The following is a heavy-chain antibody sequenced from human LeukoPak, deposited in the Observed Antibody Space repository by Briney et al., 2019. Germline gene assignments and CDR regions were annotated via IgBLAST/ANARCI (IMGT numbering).Heavy chain of an antibody. D-gene: IGHD3-3*01. V-gene: IGHV3-7*04. CDR1: GFTFSNHW. J-gene: IGHJ4*02. CDR3: ARVEWMGRMAY. Sequence: PGGSLRLSCAASGFTFSNHWMSWVRQAPGKGLEWVANIKQDGSEAYDGDSVKGRFTISPDNAKTSLYLQMNTLRAEDTAVYYCARVEWMGRMAYWGQGTLITVSS. CDR2: IKQDGSEA.